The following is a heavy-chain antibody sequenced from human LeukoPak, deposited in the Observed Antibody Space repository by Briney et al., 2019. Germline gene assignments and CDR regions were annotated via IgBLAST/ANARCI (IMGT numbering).Heavy chain of an antibody. CDR2: IYYSEST. CDR1: GGSISSYY. J-gene: IGHJ4*02. D-gene: IGHD3-10*01. Sequence: PSETLSLTCTVSGGSISSYYWSWIRQPPGKGLEWIGYIYYSESTNYNPSLKSRVTISVDTSKNQFSLKLSSVTAADTAVYYCARPLYGSGSYYPFDYWGQGTLVTVSS. V-gene: IGHV4-59*01. CDR3: ARPLYGSGSYYPFDY.